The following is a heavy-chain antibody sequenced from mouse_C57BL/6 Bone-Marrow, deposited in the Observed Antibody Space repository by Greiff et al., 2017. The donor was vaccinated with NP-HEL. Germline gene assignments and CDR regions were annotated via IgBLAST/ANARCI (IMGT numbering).Heavy chain of an antibody. D-gene: IGHD1-1*01. V-gene: IGHV14-4*01. CDR2: IDPENGDT. CDR1: GFNIKDDY. CDR3: TTVYYGLYYFDY. Sequence: DVQLQESGAELVRPGASVKLSCTASGFNIKDDYMHWVKQRPEQGLEWIGWIDPENGDTEYASKFQGKATITADTSSNTAYLQLSSLTSEDTAVYYCTTVYYGLYYFDYWGQGTTLTVSS. J-gene: IGHJ2*01.